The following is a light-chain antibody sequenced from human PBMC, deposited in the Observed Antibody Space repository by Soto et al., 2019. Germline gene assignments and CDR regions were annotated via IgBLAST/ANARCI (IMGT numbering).Light chain of an antibody. CDR1: SGSVSTSYY. V-gene: IGLV8-61*01. CDR2: STN. J-gene: IGLJ2*01. CDR3: ALYMGSGKSL. Sequence: QAVVTQEPSFSVSPGGTVTLTCGLSSGSVSTSYYPSWYQQTPGQAPRTLIYSTNTRSSGVPDRFSGSILENRAALTVTGAQADDESDYYCALYMGSGKSLFGGGTKVTVL.